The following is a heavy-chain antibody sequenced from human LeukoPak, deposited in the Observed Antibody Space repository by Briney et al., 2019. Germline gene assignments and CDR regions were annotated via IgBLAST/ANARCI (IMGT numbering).Heavy chain of an antibody. J-gene: IGHJ4*02. CDR1: GYTFTSYY. CDR3: ARDATHGEMATIPFDY. CDR2: IIPILGIA. D-gene: IGHD5-24*01. V-gene: IGHV1-69*04. Sequence: SVKVSCKASGYTFTSYYMHWVRQAPGQGLEWMGRIIPILGIANYAQKFQGRVTITADKSTSTAYMELSSLRSEDTAVYYCARDATHGEMATIPFDYWGQGTLVTVSS.